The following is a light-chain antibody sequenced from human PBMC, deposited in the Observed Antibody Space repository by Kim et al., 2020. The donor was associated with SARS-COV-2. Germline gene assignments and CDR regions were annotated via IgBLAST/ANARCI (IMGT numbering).Light chain of an antibody. J-gene: IGKJ2*01. Sequence: SLGKRATLPCRASQSVSSSLAWYQQKPGQAPRLLIYGASTRATGIPARFSGSGSGTEFTLSISSLQSEDSAIYYCQHYHNWPAGHTFGQGTKLEI. CDR2: GAS. CDR3: QHYHNWPAGHT. CDR1: QSVSSS. V-gene: IGKV3-15*01.